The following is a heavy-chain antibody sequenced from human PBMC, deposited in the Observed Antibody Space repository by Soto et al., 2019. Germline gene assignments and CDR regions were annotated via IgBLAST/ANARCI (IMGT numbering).Heavy chain of an antibody. V-gene: IGHV3-23*01. Sequence: EVQLLESGGGLVQPGGSLRLSCAASGFTFSSYAMSWVRQAPGKGLEWVSAISGSGGSTYYADSVKGRFTISRDNSKNTLYLQMNSLRAEDTAVYYCAKSPRGRLRLGESSGMAVWGQGTTVTVSS. J-gene: IGHJ6*02. CDR2: ISGSGGST. CDR1: GFTFSSYA. CDR3: AKSPRGRLRLGESSGMAV. D-gene: IGHD3-16*01.